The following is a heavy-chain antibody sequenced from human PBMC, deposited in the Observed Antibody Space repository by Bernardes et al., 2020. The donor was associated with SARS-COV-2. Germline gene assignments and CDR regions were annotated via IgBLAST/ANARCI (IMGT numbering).Heavy chain of an antibody. D-gene: IGHD1-26*01. CDR3: AREGGSNPHDAFDA. Sequence: GGALRISRVVSWFTLSSYGINWVRPAPGKGPEGVSYISRSSRIIYHADSVKGRFTISRDNAKNSLYLQMNSLRAEDTAVYYCAREGGSNPHDAFDAWGQGTMVTVSS. CDR2: ISRSSRII. J-gene: IGHJ3*01. CDR1: WFTLSSYG. V-gene: IGHV3-48*01.